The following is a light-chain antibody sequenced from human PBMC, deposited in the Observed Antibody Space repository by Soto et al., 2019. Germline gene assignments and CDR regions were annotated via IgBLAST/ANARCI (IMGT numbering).Light chain of an antibody. V-gene: IGLV2-14*01. CDR1: SSEVGGYNY. CDR2: EVS. J-gene: IGLJ3*02. CDR3: SSYTSSSFWV. Sequence: QSVLTQPASVSGSPGQSITISCTGTSSEVGGYNYVSWYQQHPGKAPKLMIYEVSNRPSGVSNCFSGSKSGNTASLTISGLQAEDEADYYCSSYTSSSFWVFGGGTKLTVL.